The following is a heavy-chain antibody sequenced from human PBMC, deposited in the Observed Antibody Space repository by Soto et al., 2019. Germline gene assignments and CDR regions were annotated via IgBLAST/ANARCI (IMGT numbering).Heavy chain of an antibody. V-gene: IGHV3-30*09. J-gene: IGHJ4*01. CDR3: AQDAEATTDDVPPLGRPN. Sequence: PGGSLRLSCAVSGFTLNNYAMHWVRQAPGKGLEWVAIISFDGSKLHYADSVKGRFVISRDTSKTTLYLQMNSLRPEDTAVYYCAQDAEATTDDVPPLGRPNWGRGTLVTVSS. CDR1: GFTLNNYA. D-gene: IGHD5-12*01. CDR2: ISFDGSKL.